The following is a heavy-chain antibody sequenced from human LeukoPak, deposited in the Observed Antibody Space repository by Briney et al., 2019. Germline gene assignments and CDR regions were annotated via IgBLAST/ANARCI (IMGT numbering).Heavy chain of an antibody. CDR1: GGSISSGGRY. J-gene: IGHJ4*02. D-gene: IGHD3-16*01. CDR3: ARGFGMASMFGGVFDC. CDR2: IYHSGST. V-gene: IGHV4-31*03. Sequence: SETLSLTCTVSGGSISSGGRYWSWIRQHPGKGLEWIGYIYHSGSTYYKSSLKSRATISIDTSKNQFSLKLSSVTAADTAVYYCARGFGMASMFGGVFDCWGEGTLVTVSS.